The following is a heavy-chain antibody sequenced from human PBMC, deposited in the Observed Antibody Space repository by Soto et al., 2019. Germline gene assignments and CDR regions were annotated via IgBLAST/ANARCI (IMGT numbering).Heavy chain of an antibody. CDR2: IYYSGST. J-gene: IGHJ2*01. Sequence: QVQLQESGPGLVKPSETLSLTCTVSGGSISSYYWSWIRQPPGKGLEWIGYIYYSGSTNYNPSLKSRVTISVDTSKNQFSLKLSSVTAADTAVYYCARAGAVAGTFDLWGRGTLVTVSS. D-gene: IGHD6-19*01. CDR3: ARAGAVAGTFDL. CDR1: GGSISSYY. V-gene: IGHV4-59*01.